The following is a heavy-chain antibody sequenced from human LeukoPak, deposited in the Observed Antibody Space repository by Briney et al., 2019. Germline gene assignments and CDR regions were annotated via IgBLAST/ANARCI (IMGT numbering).Heavy chain of an antibody. CDR2: IYSGGST. D-gene: IGHD1-14*01. J-gene: IGHJ2*01. CDR1: GGSINNYF. V-gene: IGHV4-59*08. CDR3: ARRDNNGWYFDL. Sequence: SETLSLTCTVSGGSINNYFWNWIRQPPGRGLEWIAYIYSGGSTDYNPSLKSRVTLSVDTSKNQFSLKLSSVTAADTALYYCARRDNNGWYFDLWGRGTLVTVSS.